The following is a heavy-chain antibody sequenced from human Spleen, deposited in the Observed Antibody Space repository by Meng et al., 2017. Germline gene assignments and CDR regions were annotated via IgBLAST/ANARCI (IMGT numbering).Heavy chain of an antibody. V-gene: IGHV3-23*01. D-gene: IGHD5/OR15-5a*01. CDR3: AKRLSTSALYYFDY. CDR1: GFTFSIYE. Sequence: GGSLRLSCAASGFTFSIYEMNWVRQAPGKGLEWVSSISGGGVNTFYADSVKGRFTVSRDNSKNTLYLQLNSLRADDTAVYYCAKRLSTSALYYFDYWGQGTLVTVSS. CDR2: ISGGGVNT. J-gene: IGHJ4*02.